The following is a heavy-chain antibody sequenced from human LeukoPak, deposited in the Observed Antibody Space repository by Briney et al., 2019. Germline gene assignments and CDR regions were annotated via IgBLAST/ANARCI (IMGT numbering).Heavy chain of an antibody. CDR1: GGSISSSDYY. CDR2: IYYHGTT. J-gene: IGHJ5*02. V-gene: IGHV4-39*01. CDR3: ARVNTQGVPSP. Sequence: PPETLSLTCTVSGGSISSSDYYWGWIRQPPGKGLEWIASIYYHGTTHYNPSHQSRVTMSVDTSKNQFSLKLSSVTAADTAVYYCARVNTQGVPSPWGQGILVTVSS. D-gene: IGHD2-15*01.